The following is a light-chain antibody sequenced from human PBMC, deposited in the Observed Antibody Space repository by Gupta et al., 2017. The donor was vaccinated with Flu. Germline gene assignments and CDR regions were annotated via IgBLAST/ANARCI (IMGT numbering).Light chain of an antibody. J-gene: IGKJ4*01. CDR2: STS. Sequence: PSSLSASVGDRVTITCQASQDINNYLNWYQHKPGKAPELLIYSTSYLETGVPSRFSGSGSGTDFIFTISSLQPEDIATYYCQQYDSLPLAFGGGTKVEIK. CDR1: QDINNY. V-gene: IGKV1-33*01. CDR3: QQYDSLPLA.